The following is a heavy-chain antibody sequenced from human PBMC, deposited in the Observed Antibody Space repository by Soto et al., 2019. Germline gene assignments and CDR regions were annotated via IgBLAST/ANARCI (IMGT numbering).Heavy chain of an antibody. Sequence: PGGSLRLSCAASGFMFSDSWMNWVRQAPGKGLEWVSYINSISSDIYYTDSVKGRFTISRDNAKNSLYLQMNSLRDEDTAVYYCARVSCCGLDHYYYMDVWGKGITVTVSS. CDR2: INSISSDI. J-gene: IGHJ6*03. D-gene: IGHD1-1*01. CDR1: GFMFSDSW. CDR3: ARVSCCGLDHYYYMDV. V-gene: IGHV3-48*02.